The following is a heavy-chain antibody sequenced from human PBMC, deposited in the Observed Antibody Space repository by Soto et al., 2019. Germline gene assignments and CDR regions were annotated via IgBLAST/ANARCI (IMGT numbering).Heavy chain of an antibody. J-gene: IGHJ3*02. CDR1: GFTFSSYA. D-gene: IGHD6-13*01. CDR2: ISGSGGST. V-gene: IGHV3-23*01. CDR3: AKVIGRPMLVSGHDAFDI. Sequence: GGSLRLSCAASGFTFSSYAMSWVRQAPGKGLEWVSAISGSGGSTYYADSVKGRFTISRDNSKNTLYLQMNSLRAEDTAVYYCAKVIGRPMLVSGHDAFDIWGQGTMVTVSS.